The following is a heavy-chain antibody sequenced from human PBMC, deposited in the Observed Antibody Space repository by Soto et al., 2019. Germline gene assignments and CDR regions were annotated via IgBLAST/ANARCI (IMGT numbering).Heavy chain of an antibody. J-gene: IGHJ4*02. Sequence: QVQLVESGGGVVQPGRSLRLSCAASGFTFSSYGMHWVRQAPGKGLEWVAVIWYDGSNKYYADSVKGRFTISRDNSKNTLYLQMNSLRAEDTAVYYCARDLAYYYDSSARGYWGQGTLVTVSS. CDR3: ARDLAYYYDSSARGY. CDR2: IWYDGSNK. D-gene: IGHD3-22*01. CDR1: GFTFSSYG. V-gene: IGHV3-33*01.